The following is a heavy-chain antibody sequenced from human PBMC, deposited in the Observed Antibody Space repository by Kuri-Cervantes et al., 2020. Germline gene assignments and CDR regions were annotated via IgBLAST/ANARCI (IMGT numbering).Heavy chain of an antibody. D-gene: IGHD5-18*01. CDR1: GYTFTGYY. Sequence: ASVKVSCKASGYTFTGYYMHWVRQAPGQGLEWMGWINPNSGGTNYAQKFQGRVTMTRDTSTSTVYMELSSLRSEDTAVYYCARGIYSYGYPPLGYWGQGTLVTVSS. V-gene: IGHV1-2*02. J-gene: IGHJ4*02. CDR2: INPNSGGT. CDR3: ARGIYSYGYPPLGY.